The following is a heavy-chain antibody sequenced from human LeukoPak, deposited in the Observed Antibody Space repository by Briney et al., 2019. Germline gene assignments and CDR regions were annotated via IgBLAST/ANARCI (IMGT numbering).Heavy chain of an antibody. V-gene: IGHV3-33*01. CDR3: ARGGGLDV. Sequence: GGSLRLSCAASGFTFSSYGMHWVRQAPGKGLEWVAVIWYDGSNKYYADSVKGRFTISRDNSKNTPYLQMNSLRAEDTAVYFCARGGGLDVWGQGATVTVSS. D-gene: IGHD3-16*01. CDR2: IWYDGSNK. CDR1: GFTFSSYG. J-gene: IGHJ6*02.